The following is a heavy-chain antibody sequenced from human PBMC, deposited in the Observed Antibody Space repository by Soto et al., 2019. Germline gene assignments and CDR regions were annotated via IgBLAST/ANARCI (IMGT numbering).Heavy chain of an antibody. D-gene: IGHD2-15*01. CDR3: ARDLTPFDCSGGSCYGYYFDY. CDR1: GDSVSSNSAA. Sequence: SQTLSLTCAISGDSVSSNSAAWNWIRQSPSRGLEWLGRTYYRSKWYNDYAVSVKSRITINPDTSKNQFSLQLNSVTPEDTAVYYCARDLTPFDCSGGSCYGYYFDYWGQGTLVTVSS. V-gene: IGHV6-1*01. J-gene: IGHJ4*02. CDR2: TYYRSKWYN.